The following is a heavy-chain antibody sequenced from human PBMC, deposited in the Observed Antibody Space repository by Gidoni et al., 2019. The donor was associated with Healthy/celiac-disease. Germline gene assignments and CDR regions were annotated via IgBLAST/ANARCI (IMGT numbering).Heavy chain of an antibody. CDR3: ARAYYDFWSGAGFDY. CDR1: SGSFSGYY. CDR2: INHSGST. D-gene: IGHD3-3*01. J-gene: IGHJ4*02. V-gene: IGHV4-34*01. Sequence: QVQLQQWGAGLLKPSETLSLTCAVYSGSFSGYYWSWIRQPPEKGLEWIGEINHSGSTNYNPSLKGRVTISVDTSKNQFSLKLSSVTAADTAVYYCARAYYDFWSGAGFDYWGQGTLVTVSS.